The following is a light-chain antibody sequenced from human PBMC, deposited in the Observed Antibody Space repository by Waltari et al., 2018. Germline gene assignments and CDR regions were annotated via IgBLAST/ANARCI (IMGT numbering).Light chain of an antibody. J-gene: IGKJ2*01. CDR2: GAS. Sequence: EIVFTQSPATLSLSPGERATLSCRARQSVSSYLAWYQLKPGQAPRLLIYGASNRATGIPARFSGSASGTDFTLTINSLEPEDFAVYYCLQSSNWYTFGQGTKLEIK. CDR1: QSVSSY. V-gene: IGKV3-11*01. CDR3: LQSSNWYT.